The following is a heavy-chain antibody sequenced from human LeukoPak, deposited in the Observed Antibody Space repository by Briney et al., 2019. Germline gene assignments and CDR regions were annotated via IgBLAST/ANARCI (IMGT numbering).Heavy chain of an antibody. V-gene: IGHV5-51*01. CDR2: IYTGDSDT. Sequence: GESLKISCQCSGYSFTIYWSGCVRQMPGKGREWRGVIYTGDSDTGYSPSIQGQVTISADKSISTAYLQWSSLKASDTAMYYCARHCRDGYNWVDAFDIWGQGTMVTVSS. D-gene: IGHD5-24*01. CDR1: GYSFTIYW. J-gene: IGHJ3*02. CDR3: ARHCRDGYNWVDAFDI.